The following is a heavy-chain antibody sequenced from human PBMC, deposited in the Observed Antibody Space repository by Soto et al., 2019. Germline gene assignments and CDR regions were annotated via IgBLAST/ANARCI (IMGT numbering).Heavy chain of an antibody. CDR2: IYHNGGT. D-gene: IGHD1-1*01. Sequence: QLQLQESGSGLVKPSQTLSLTCTVSGDSISSGGYSWNGIRQPPGKGLEWLGYIYHNGGTYSNPSLKSRVTFSVDKSKNQFSLRLTSVIAADTAVYYCARGPDDYFQTWGQGTLVTVSS. CDR3: ARGPDDYFQT. CDR1: GDSISSGGYS. V-gene: IGHV4-30-2*01. J-gene: IGHJ1*01.